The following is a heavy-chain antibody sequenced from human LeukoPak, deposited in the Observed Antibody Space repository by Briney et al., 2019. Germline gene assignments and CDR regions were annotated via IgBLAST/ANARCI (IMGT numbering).Heavy chain of an antibody. CDR2: INHSGST. D-gene: IGHD3-22*01. CDR1: GGSFSGYY. V-gene: IGHV4-34*01. Sequence: SETLSLTCAVYGGSFSGYYWSWIRRPPGKGLEWIGEINHSGSTNYNPSLKSRVTISVDTSKNQFSLKLSSVTAADTAVYYCARDPTYYYDSSGYYPGDYWGQGTLVTVSS. J-gene: IGHJ4*02. CDR3: ARDPTYYYDSSGYYPGDY.